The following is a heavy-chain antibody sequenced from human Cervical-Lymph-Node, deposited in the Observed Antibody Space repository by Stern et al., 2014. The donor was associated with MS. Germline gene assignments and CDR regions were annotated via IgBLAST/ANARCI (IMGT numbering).Heavy chain of an antibody. CDR1: GFTFRNAW. J-gene: IGHJ6*02. V-gene: IGHV3-15*01. CDR3: TTLDRSSPYYSYGMDV. CDR2: IKSKTDGGTT. D-gene: IGHD1-14*01. Sequence: EVQLEESGGGLVKPGGSLRLSCAASGFTFRNAWMTWIRQAPGKGLEWVGRIKSKTDGGTTDYAAPVKGRFTISRDDSKNTLYLQMNSLKAEDTAVYYCTTLDRSSPYYSYGMDVWGQGTTVTVSS.